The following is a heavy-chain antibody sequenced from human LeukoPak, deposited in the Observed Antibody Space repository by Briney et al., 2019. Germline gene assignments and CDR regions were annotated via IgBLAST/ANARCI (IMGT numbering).Heavy chain of an antibody. J-gene: IGHJ5*02. D-gene: IGHD4-11*01. CDR1: GFTFSSYA. Sequence: GGSLRLSCAASGFTFSSYAMNWVRQAPEKGLEWVSGISGSGGSTYYADSVKGRFTISRDNSKNTLYLQMNSLRAEDTAVYYCAKDRYSNYGNWFDPWGQGTLVTVFS. CDR2: ISGSGGST. CDR3: AKDRYSNYGNWFDP. V-gene: IGHV3-23*01.